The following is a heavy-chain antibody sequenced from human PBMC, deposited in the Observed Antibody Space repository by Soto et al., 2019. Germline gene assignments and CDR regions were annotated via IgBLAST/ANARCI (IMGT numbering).Heavy chain of an antibody. D-gene: IGHD6-25*01. CDR3: ARAAVLFSRLDC. V-gene: IGHV3-11*01. J-gene: IGHJ4*02. CDR1: GFRFSDFY. Sequence: GGSLRLSCAASGFRFSDFYMTWIRQAPGKGLEWVSYISTSGTNEFYADSVKGRFTISRDNAKASLYLQMNSLRSEDTAVYFCARAAVLFSRLDCWGQGALVTVSS. CDR2: ISTSGTNE.